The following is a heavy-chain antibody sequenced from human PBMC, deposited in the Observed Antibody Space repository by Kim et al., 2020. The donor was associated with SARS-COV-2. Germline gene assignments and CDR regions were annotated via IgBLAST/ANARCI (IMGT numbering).Heavy chain of an antibody. CDR3: AREGRGSSGYYFDY. D-gene: IGHD3-22*01. Sequence: ANSVKGRFTISRDNSKNTLYLQMGSLRAEDMAVYYCAREGRGSSGYYFDYWGQGTLVTVSS. V-gene: IGHV3-64*01. J-gene: IGHJ4*02.